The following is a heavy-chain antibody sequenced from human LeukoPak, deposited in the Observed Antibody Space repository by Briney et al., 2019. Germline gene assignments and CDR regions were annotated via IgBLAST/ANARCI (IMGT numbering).Heavy chain of an antibody. CDR3: ARAGCCSGGSCYGYFDY. CDR2: IYNSGST. J-gene: IGHJ4*02. Sequence: SETLSLTCTVSGGSISSYDWSWIRQPPGKGLEWIGYIYNSGSTNYNPSLKSRVTISVDTSKNQFSLKLSSVTAADTAVYYCARAGCCSGGSCYGYFDYWGQGTLVTVSS. CDR1: GGSISSYD. V-gene: IGHV4-59*12. D-gene: IGHD2-15*01.